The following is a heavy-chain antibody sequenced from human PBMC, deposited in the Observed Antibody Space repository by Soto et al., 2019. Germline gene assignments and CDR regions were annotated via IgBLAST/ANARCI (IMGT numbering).Heavy chain of an antibody. D-gene: IGHD2-15*01. CDR2: IIPIFGTA. CDR3: ARGGGYCSGGSCYPTYYYYYYGMDV. J-gene: IGHJ6*02. Sequence: QVQLVQSGAEVKKPGSSVKVSCKASGGTFSSYAISWVRQAPGQGLEWMGGIIPIFGTANYAQKFQGRVTITADEYTSTAYMELSSLRSEDTAVYYCARGGGYCSGGSCYPTYYYYYYGMDVWGQGTTVTVSS. V-gene: IGHV1-69*01. CDR1: GGTFSSYA.